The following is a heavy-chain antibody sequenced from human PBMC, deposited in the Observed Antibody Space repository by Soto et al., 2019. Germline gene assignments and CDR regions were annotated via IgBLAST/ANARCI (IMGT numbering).Heavy chain of an antibody. D-gene: IGHD1-26*01. CDR2: MNPNSGNT. Sequence: ASVKVSCKASGYTFTSYDINWVRQATGQGLEWMGWMNPNSGNTGYAQKFQGRVTMTRNTSISTAYMELSSLRSEDTAVYYCARAVGARYYYYGMDVWGQGPTVTVSS. V-gene: IGHV1-8*01. J-gene: IGHJ6*02. CDR3: ARAVGARYYYYGMDV. CDR1: GYTFTSYD.